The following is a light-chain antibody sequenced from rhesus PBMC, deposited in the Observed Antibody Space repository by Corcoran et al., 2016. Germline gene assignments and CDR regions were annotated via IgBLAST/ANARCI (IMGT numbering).Light chain of an antibody. J-gene: IGKJ2*01. CDR2: GAP. Sequence: DIQMTQSPSSLSASVGDTVTITCRERQGTSRNLNWFQQKPGKAPQLQIYGAPNLESGVPSRFSGSGSGTDFTLTIRSLQPEDFAAYYCLQRNSYPYSFGQGTKVEIK. CDR3: LQRNSYPYS. V-gene: IGKV1-28*03. CDR1: QGTSRN.